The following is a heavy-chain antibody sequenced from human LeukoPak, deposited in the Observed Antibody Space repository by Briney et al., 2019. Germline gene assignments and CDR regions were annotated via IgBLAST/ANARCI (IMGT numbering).Heavy chain of an antibody. CDR2: INHSGST. J-gene: IGHJ3*02. CDR1: GGSFSGYY. V-gene: IGHV4-34*01. CDR3: ARGGWRRKDIVLMVYAIGAFDI. D-gene: IGHD2-8*01. Sequence: NPSETLSLTCTVYGGSFSGYYWSWIRQPPGKGLEWIGEINHSGSTNYNPSLKSRVTISVDTSKNQFSLKLSSVTAADTAVYYCARGGWRRKDIVLMVYAIGAFDIWGQGTMVTVSS.